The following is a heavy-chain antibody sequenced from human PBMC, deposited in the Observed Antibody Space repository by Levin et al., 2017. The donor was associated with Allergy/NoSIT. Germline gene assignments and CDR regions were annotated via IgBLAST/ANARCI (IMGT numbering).Heavy chain of an antibody. V-gene: IGHV1-69*01. J-gene: IGHJ6*02. CDR2: IIPIFGTA. CDR3: ARDRIAAAGTGYYYYGMDV. Sequence: KISCKASGGTFSSYAISWVRQAPGQGLEWMGGIIPIFGTANYAQKFQGRVTITADESTSTAYMELSSLRSEDTAVYYCARDRIAAAGTGYYYYGMDVWGQGTTVTVSS. CDR1: GGTFSSYA. D-gene: IGHD6-13*01.